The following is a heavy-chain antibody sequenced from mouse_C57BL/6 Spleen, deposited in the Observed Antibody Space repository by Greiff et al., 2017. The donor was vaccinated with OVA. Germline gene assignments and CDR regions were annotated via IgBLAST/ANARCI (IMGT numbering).Heavy chain of an antibody. J-gene: IGHJ3*01. Sequence: EVQLQQSGPELVKPGASVKISCKASGYTFTDYYMNWVKQSHGKSLEWIGDINPNNGGTSYNQKFKGKATLTVDTSSSTAYMELRSLTSEDSAVYYCARGKAWFAYWGQGTLVTVSA. CDR3: ARGKAWFAY. CDR1: GYTFTDYY. CDR2: INPNNGGT. V-gene: IGHV1-26*01.